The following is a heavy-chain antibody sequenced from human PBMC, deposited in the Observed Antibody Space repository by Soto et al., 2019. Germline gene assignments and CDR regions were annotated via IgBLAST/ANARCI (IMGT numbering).Heavy chain of an antibody. CDR2: IHYSGNT. D-gene: IGHD3-22*01. CDR1: GGSINSGRYY. CDR3: ARQNSMIEVDIYNWFDP. Sequence: PSETLSLTCTVSGGSINSGRYYWGWIRQPPGKGLEWIGTIHYSGNTYYNPSLQSRITISVDTSKNQFSLRLSSVTAADTAVYYCARQNSMIEVDIYNWFDPWGQGTRVTVSS. J-gene: IGHJ5*02. V-gene: IGHV4-39*01.